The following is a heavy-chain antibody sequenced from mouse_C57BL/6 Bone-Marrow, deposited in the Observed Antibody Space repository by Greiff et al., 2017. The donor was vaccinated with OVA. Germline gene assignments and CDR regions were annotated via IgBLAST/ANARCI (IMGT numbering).Heavy chain of an antibody. V-gene: IGHV10-1*01. D-gene: IGHD1-2*01. CDR2: IRSKSNNYAT. CDR3: VRQRNYGAMDY. J-gene: IGHJ4*01. Sequence: EVKLVESGGGLVQPKGSLKLSCAASGFSFNTYAMNWVRQAPGKGLEWVARIRSKSNNYATYYADSVKDRFTISRDDSESMLYLQMNNLKTEDTAMYYCVRQRNYGAMDYWGQGTSVTVSS. CDR1: GFSFNTYA.